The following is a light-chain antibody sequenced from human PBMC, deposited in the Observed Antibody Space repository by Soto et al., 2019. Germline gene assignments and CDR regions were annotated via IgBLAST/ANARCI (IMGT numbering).Light chain of an antibody. CDR2: DIS. Sequence: QSVLTQPASVSGSPGQSITISCTGTSSDVGRYNYVSWYQQHPGNAPKLMIHDISNRPSGVSNRFSGSKSGNTASLTISGLQAEDEADYYCSSYTGSGTRVFGTGTKLTVL. CDR1: SSDVGRYNY. CDR3: SSYTGSGTRV. V-gene: IGLV2-14*01. J-gene: IGLJ1*01.